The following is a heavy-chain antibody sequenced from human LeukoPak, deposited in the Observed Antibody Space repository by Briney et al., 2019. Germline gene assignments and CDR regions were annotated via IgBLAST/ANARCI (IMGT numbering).Heavy chain of an antibody. Sequence: ASVKVSCKASGGTFSSYAISWVRQAPGQGLEWMGWISAYNGNTNYAQKLQGRVTMTTDTSTSTAYMELRSLRSDDTAVYYCARERTIVGATKGDYWGQGTLVTVSS. J-gene: IGHJ4*02. CDR2: ISAYNGNT. D-gene: IGHD1-26*01. V-gene: IGHV1-18*01. CDR1: GGTFSSYA. CDR3: ARERTIVGATKGDY.